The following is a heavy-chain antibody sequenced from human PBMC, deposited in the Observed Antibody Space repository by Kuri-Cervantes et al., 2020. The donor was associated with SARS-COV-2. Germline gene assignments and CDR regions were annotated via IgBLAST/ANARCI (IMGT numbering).Heavy chain of an antibody. CDR1: GVSVTREGYS. J-gene: IGHJ2*01. D-gene: IGHD2-2*01. V-gene: IGHV4-30-2*01. Sequence: SETLSLTCGVSGVSVTREGYSWNWVRQLPGKGLEWIGSISGDTSYTPSLDSRVTISLDTSRNQFSLNLRSVTAADTAVYYCARGRRDYQLLVEDSWYLNLWGRGTLVTVSS. CDR3: ARGRRDYQLLVEDSWYLNL. CDR2: ISGDT.